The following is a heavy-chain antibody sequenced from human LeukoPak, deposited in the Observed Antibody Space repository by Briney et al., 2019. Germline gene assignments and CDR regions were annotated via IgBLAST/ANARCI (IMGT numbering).Heavy chain of an antibody. Sequence: ASVKVSCKASGYTFTGYYMHWVRQAPGQGLEWMGWINPNSGGTNYAQKFQGRVTMTRDTSISTAYMELSRLRSDDTAVYYCARDPYFGDPNTMGVWGKGTTVTVSS. D-gene: IGHD4-17*01. CDR2: INPNSGGT. V-gene: IGHV1-2*02. J-gene: IGHJ6*04. CDR1: GYTFTGYY. CDR3: ARDPYFGDPNTMGV.